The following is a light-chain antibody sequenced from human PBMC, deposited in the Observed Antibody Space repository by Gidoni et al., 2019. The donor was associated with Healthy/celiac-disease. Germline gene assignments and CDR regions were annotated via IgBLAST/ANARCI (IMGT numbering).Light chain of an antibody. CDR3: QQFNSYPST. CDR1: HVISSA. J-gene: IGKJ5*01. Sequence: AIQLTQSPSSLSASVGDRATITCRASHVISSALAWYQQKPGKAPKLLIYDASSLESGVPSRFSGSGSGTDFTLTISSLQPEDVATYYCQQFNSYPSTCGQGTRLEIK. CDR2: DAS. V-gene: IGKV1-13*02.